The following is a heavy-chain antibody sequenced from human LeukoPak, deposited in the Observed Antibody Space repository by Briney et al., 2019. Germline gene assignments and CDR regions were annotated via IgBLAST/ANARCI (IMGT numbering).Heavy chain of an antibody. CDR3: ARHSLIGTTPFDY. Sequence: ASVKVSCKASGYTFADYYIHWVRQAPGQGLEWMGVINPSGGSTAYAQQFQGRVTMTRDTSTSTVYMELSSLRSEDTAVYYCARHSLIGTTPFDYWGQGTLVTVSS. V-gene: IGHV1-46*01. CDR1: GYTFADYY. J-gene: IGHJ4*02. D-gene: IGHD1-20*01. CDR2: INPSGGST.